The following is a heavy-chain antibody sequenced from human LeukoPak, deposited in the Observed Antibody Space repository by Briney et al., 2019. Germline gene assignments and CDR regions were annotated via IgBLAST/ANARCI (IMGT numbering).Heavy chain of an antibody. CDR2: IYYSGTT. J-gene: IGHJ4*02. CDR1: GGSITNSNYF. Sequence: SETLSLTCIVSGGSITNSNYFWGWIRQPPGKGLEWIGSIYYSGTTYYNPSLKSRVTISVDTSKSQFSLKLSSVTGADTALYYCAGHLYIGKNCWFDYWGQGTLVSVSS. V-gene: IGHV4-39*01. D-gene: IGHD1-26*01. CDR3: AGHLYIGKNCWFDY.